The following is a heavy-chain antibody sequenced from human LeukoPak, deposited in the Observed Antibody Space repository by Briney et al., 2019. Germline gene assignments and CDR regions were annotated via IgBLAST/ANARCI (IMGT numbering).Heavy chain of an antibody. J-gene: IGHJ4*02. CDR1: GYTFTGYY. CDR3: ARDQSSGSYWGDDY. D-gene: IGHD1-26*01. Sequence: ASVKVSCKASGYTFTGYYMHWVRQAPGQGLEWMGWINPNSGGTNYAQKFQGRVTMTRDTSISTAYMELSRLRSDDTAVYYCARDQSSGSYWGDDYWGQGTLVTVSS. CDR2: INPNSGGT. V-gene: IGHV1-2*02.